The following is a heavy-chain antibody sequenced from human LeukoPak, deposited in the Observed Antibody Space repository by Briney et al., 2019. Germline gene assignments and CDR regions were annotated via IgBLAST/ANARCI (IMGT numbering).Heavy chain of an antibody. D-gene: IGHD3-9*01. Sequence: PGGSLRLSCAAPGFIFSKAWMSWVRQAPGKGLEWVGRIKSKTDGGTTDYAAPVKGRFTISRDDSKNTLYLQMNSLKTEDTAVYYCTTDQYDILTGYYMGYFDYWGQGTLVTVSS. CDR3: TTDQYDILTGYYMGYFDY. CDR2: IKSKTDGGTT. J-gene: IGHJ4*02. V-gene: IGHV3-15*01. CDR1: GFIFSKAW.